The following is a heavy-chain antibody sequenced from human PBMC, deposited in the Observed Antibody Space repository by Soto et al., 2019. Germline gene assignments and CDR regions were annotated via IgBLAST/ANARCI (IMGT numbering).Heavy chain of an antibody. CDR3: ARHWIYSSNWSNWFDP. J-gene: IGHJ5*02. D-gene: IGHD6-13*01. V-gene: IGHV4-61*01. Sequence: SETLSLTCTVSGGSVSSGSYYWNWIRQPPGKGLEWIGYIYYSGSTNYNPSLKSRVTISVDTSKNQFSLKLSSVTAADTAVYYCARHWIYSSNWSNWFDPWGQGTLVTVSS. CDR2: IYYSGST. CDR1: GGSVSSGSYY.